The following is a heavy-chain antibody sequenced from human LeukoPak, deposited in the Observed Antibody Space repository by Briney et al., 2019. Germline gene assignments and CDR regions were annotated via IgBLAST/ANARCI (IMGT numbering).Heavy chain of an antibody. CDR3: ARRGIGVAGLDY. V-gene: IGHV4-39*07. CDR1: GGSISSSSYY. J-gene: IGHJ4*02. D-gene: IGHD6-19*01. Sequence: PSETLSLTCTVSGGSISSSSYYWGWIRQPPGKGLEWIGSIYYSGSTYYNPSLESRVTISVDTSKNQFSLKLSSVTAADTAVYYCARRGIGVAGLDYWGQGTLVTVSS. CDR2: IYYSGST.